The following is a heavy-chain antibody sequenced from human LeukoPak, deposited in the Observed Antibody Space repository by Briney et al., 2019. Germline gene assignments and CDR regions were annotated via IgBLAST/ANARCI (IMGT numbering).Heavy chain of an antibody. Sequence: PSETLSLTCTVSGGSISSYYWSWSRQPPGKGLEWIGYIYYSGSTNYNPSLKSRVTTSVDTSRKHFSLMLSSVTAADTAVYYCASSGGQRPPPTCCSSTSCYFDSYYYYGMDVWGQGTTVTVSS. CDR1: GGSISSYY. CDR3: ASSGGQRPPPTCCSSTSCYFDSYYYYGMDV. D-gene: IGHD2-2*01. V-gene: IGHV4-59*01. CDR2: IYYSGST. J-gene: IGHJ6*02.